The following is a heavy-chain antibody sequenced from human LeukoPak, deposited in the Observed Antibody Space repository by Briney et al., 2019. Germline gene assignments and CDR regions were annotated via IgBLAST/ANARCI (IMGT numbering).Heavy chain of an antibody. D-gene: IGHD6-19*01. V-gene: IGHV1-2*04. CDR3: ARQWLGGVDFDY. CDR2: INPNSGGT. Sequence: ASVKVSCTASGYTFTGYYMHWVRQAPGQGLEWMGRINPNSGGTNYAQKFQGWVTMTRDTSISTAYMELSRLRSDDTAVYYCARQWLGGVDFDYWGQGTLVTVSS. CDR1: GYTFTGYY. J-gene: IGHJ4*02.